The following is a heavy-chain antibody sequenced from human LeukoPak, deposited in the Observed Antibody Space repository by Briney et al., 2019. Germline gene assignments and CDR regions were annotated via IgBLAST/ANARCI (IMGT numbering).Heavy chain of an antibody. CDR3: ARKGDIAAAGHFDY. Sequence: SETLSLTCAVSGYSISSSNWWGWIRQPPGKGLEWIGYIYHSGSTYYSPSLKSRVPMSVDTSKNQFSLNLSSVTAVDTAVYYCARKGDIAAAGHFDYWGQGTLVTVSS. CDR2: IYHSGST. V-gene: IGHV4-28*01. CDR1: GYSISSSNW. D-gene: IGHD6-13*01. J-gene: IGHJ4*02.